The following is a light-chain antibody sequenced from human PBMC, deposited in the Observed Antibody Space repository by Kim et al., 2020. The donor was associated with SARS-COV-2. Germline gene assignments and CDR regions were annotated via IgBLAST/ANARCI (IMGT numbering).Light chain of an antibody. CDR1: SIGSKS. Sequence: GKTARVACGGNSIGSKSVRWYQQKSGQAPLLVISYDSDRPSGIPERFSGSNSGNTATLTISRVEAGDEADYYCQVWDSSSDHRVVFGGGTQLTVL. J-gene: IGLJ2*01. CDR2: YDS. V-gene: IGLV3-21*04. CDR3: QVWDSSSDHRVV.